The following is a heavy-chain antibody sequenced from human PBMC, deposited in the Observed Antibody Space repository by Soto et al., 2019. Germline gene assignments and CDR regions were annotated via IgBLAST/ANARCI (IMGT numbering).Heavy chain of an antibody. CDR1: GYTFLSYG. V-gene: IGHV1-18*01. Sequence: QVKLEQSGGEVKKPGASVKVSCKASGYTFLSYGITWVRQAPGQGLEWMGWVSGYNGHTNYAQKFPGRVTMTRDMSTATAHNGGRNLRSDAPAVYYCARLVGPTSTEIWVAPWGQGTLVTVSA. CDR2: VSGYNGHT. D-gene: IGHD1-26*01. CDR3: ARLVGPTSTEIWVAP. J-gene: IGHJ5*02.